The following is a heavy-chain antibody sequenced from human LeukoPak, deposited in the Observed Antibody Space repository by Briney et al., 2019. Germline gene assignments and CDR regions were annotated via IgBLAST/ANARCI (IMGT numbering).Heavy chain of an antibody. CDR2: VDNDGWAT. J-gene: IGHJ5*02. Sequence: PGGSLRLSCAASGFSLSSFEMNWVRQAPGKGLEWIAYVDNDGWATSYYADSVEGRFTITRDDAKSSLYLQMDSLTVEDTAVYYCARDLIGWSLDPWGQGTLVSVSS. V-gene: IGHV3-48*03. D-gene: IGHD2-2*03. CDR3: ARDLIGWSLDP. CDR1: GFSLSSFE.